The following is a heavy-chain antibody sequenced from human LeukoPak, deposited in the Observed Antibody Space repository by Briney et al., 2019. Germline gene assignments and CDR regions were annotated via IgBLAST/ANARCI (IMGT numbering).Heavy chain of an antibody. Sequence: GTSLRLSCAASGFTFSNYAMSWVRQAPSKGLEWVAVIWYDGSNKYYADSVKGRFTISRDNSKNTLYLQMNSLRAEDTAVYYCARGLAVAEGGMDVWGKGTTVTVSS. D-gene: IGHD6-19*01. CDR1: GFTFSNYA. V-gene: IGHV3-33*08. CDR2: IWYDGSNK. J-gene: IGHJ6*04. CDR3: ARGLAVAEGGMDV.